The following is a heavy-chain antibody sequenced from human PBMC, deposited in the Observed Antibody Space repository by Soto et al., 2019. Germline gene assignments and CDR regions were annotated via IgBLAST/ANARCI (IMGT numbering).Heavy chain of an antibody. V-gene: IGHV1-2*04. CDR1: GYSFTDYH. D-gene: IGHD2-8*01. Sequence: GASVKVSCKASGYSFTDYHIHWVRQAPGQGLEWLGRINPKSGGTSTAQKFQGWVTMTRDRSISTVYMELTRLRSDDTAVYFCARGHSTDCSNGVCSFFYHHEIDVWGQGITVTVSS. CDR2: INPKSGGT. CDR3: ARGHSTDCSNGVCSFFYHHEIDV. J-gene: IGHJ6*02.